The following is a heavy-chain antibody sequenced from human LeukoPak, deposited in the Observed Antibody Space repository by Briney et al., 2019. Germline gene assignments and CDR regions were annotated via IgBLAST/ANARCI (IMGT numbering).Heavy chain of an antibody. V-gene: IGHV3-23*01. D-gene: IGHD3-22*01. Sequence: GGSLRLSCAASGFSYISYAMSWVRQPPGKGLEWVSGISGSGVESFYADSVKGRFTISRDNSRNTLYLQMNSLIVEDTAVYYCANSGNYYDTSGHEHWGQGTLVTVSS. CDR2: ISGSGVES. CDR1: GFSYISYA. J-gene: IGHJ1*01. CDR3: ANSGNYYDTSGHEH.